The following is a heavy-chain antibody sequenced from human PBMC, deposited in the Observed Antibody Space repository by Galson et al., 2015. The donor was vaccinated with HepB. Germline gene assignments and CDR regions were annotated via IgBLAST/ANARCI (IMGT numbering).Heavy chain of an antibody. D-gene: IGHD3-10*01. V-gene: IGHV3-43*01. CDR1: GFTFDDYT. Sequence: SLRLSCAASGFTFDDYTMHWVRQAPGKGLEWVSLINWDGDSTFYADSVKGRFTISRDNSKNSLYLQMNGLRTEDTAVYYCARFITIVRGTAYCDSWGQGTLVTVSS. CDR2: INWDGDST. CDR3: ARFITIVRGTAYCDS. J-gene: IGHJ4*02.